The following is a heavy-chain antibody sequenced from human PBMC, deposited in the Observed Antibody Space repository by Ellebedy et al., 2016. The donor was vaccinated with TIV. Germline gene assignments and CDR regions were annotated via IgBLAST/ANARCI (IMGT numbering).Heavy chain of an antibody. Sequence: MPSETLSLTCTVSGDSISSRNLYWGWIRQAPGKGLQWIGSIYSSWNTYYNPSLESRVTMSIDTSKNQFSLKLTSVTAADTAVYYCARRSSYWSALDFWGQGTLATVSS. V-gene: IGHV4-39*01. CDR2: IYSSWNT. J-gene: IGHJ4*02. D-gene: IGHD6-19*01. CDR3: ARRSSYWSALDF. CDR1: GDSISSRNLY.